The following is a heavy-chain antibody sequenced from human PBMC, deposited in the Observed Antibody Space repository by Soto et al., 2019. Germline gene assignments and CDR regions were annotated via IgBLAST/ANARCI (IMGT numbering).Heavy chain of an antibody. J-gene: IGHJ6*02. Sequence: PSETLSLTCNASGGSIRSNYWSWIRQPAGKALEWIGRIYTSGTTNYNPSLKSRATMLIDTSKNQFSLILSSVTAADTGVYYCAREGASGFGMDVWGQGTTVTVSS. CDR2: IYTSGTT. CDR1: GGSIRSNY. CDR3: AREGASGFGMDV. D-gene: IGHD1-26*01. V-gene: IGHV4-4*07.